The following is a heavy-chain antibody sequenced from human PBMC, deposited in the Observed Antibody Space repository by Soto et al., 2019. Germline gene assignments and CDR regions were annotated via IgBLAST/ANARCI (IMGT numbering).Heavy chain of an antibody. V-gene: IGHV3-21*01. CDR3: AKDSTKRVAGPFDY. Sequence: PGGSLRLSCAASGFTFNSYSMNWARQAPGKGLEWVSSISSSSSYIYYADSVKGRFTISRDNSKSTLYLQMNSLKPDDTAVYFCAKDSTKRVAGPFDYWGQGTLVTVSS. CDR1: GFTFNSYS. D-gene: IGHD6-19*01. CDR2: ISSSSSYI. J-gene: IGHJ4*02.